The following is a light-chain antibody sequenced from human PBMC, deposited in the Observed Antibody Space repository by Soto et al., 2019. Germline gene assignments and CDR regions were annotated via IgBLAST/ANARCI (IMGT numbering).Light chain of an antibody. CDR3: QQRSNWPRT. CDR2: DAS. Sequence: IVLTQSPATLSLSPGERATLSCRASQSVSSYFAWYQQKPGQAPRLLIYDASNRATGIPARFSGSGSGTDINLTISSLEPEDFAVYYCQQRSNWPRTFGQGTKVEIK. CDR1: QSVSSY. J-gene: IGKJ1*01. V-gene: IGKV3-11*01.